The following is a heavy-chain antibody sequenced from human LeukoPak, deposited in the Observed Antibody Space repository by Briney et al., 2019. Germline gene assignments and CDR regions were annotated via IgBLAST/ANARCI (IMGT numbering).Heavy chain of an antibody. V-gene: IGHV3-15*01. CDR2: IKSKTDGGTT. CDR3: TTDIWVATGGDH. D-gene: IGHD5-12*01. CDR1: GFTFSNAW. Sequence: GGSLRLSCAASGFTFSNAWMSWVRQAPGKGLEWVGRIKSKTDGGTTDYAAPVKGRFTISRDDSKNTLYLQMNSLKTEDTAVYYCTTDIWVATGGDHWGQGTLVTVSS. J-gene: IGHJ4*02.